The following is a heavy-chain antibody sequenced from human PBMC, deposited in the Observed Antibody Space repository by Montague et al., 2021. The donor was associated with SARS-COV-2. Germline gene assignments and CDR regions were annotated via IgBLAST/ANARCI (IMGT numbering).Heavy chain of an antibody. CDR1: GGSFNGYY. CDR3: VRERECSGGSCYGPDDDAFDI. D-gene: IGHD2-15*01. V-gene: IGHV4-34*01. Sequence: SETQSLTCAVYGGSFNGYYWNWIRQPPGKGLEWIGEISDIGSTTYNPSLESRLTTSVDRSKNQFSLRLTSVTAADTAVYYCVRERECSGGSCYGPDDDAFDIWGQGTVVTVSS. J-gene: IGHJ3*02. CDR2: ISDIGST.